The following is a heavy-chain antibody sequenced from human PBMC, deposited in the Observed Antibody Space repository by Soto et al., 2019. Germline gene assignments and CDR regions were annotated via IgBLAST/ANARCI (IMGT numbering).Heavy chain of an antibody. Sequence: PGGSLRLSCVGSGFTFSTYSINWVRQAPGKGLEGVSILYNHGKTNYVDSVKGRFTITRDNSKNTVYLQMNSLRVEDTAVYYCARLTEAERHWGQGALVTVSS. CDR3: ARLTEAERH. D-gene: IGHD1-1*01. CDR1: GFTFSTYS. V-gene: IGHV3-53*01. J-gene: IGHJ4*02. CDR2: LYNHGKT.